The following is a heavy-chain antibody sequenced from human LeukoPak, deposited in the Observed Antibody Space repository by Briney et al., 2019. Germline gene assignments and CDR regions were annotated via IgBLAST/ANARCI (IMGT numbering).Heavy chain of an antibody. V-gene: IGHV4-34*01. Sequence: SETLSLTCAVYGGSFSGYYWSWIRQPPGKGLEWIGEINHSGSTNYNPSLKSRVTISVDTSKNQFSLKLSSVTAADTAVYYCPRGSTTGTTHFDYWGQGTLVTVSS. CDR1: GGSFSGYY. J-gene: IGHJ4*02. D-gene: IGHD1-1*01. CDR2: INHSGST. CDR3: PRGSTTGTTHFDY.